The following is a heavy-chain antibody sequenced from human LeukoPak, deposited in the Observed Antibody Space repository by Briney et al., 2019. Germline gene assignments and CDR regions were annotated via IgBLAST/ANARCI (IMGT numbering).Heavy chain of an antibody. CDR1: GGTFSSYA. CDR3: ARDKGKRSSSLDSEDAFDI. CDR2: IIPIFGTA. V-gene: IGHV1-69*13. D-gene: IGHD6-13*01. Sequence: ASVKVSCKASGGTFSSYAISWVRQAPGQGLEWRGGIIPIFGTANYAQKFQGRVTITADESTSTAYMELSSLRSEDTAVYYCARDKGKRSSSLDSEDAFDIWGQGTMVTVSS. J-gene: IGHJ3*02.